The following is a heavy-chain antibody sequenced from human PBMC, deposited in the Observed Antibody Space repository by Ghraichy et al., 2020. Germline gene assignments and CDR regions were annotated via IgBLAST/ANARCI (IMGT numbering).Heavy chain of an antibody. CDR3: ARVLTFGELFQIDY. Sequence: SETLSLTCTVSGGSISSGDYYWSWIRQPPGKGLEWIGYIYYSGSTYYNPSLKSRVTISVDTSKNQFSLKLSSVTAADTAVYYCARVLTFGELFQIDYWGQVTLVTVSS. J-gene: IGHJ4*02. CDR1: GGSISSGDYY. V-gene: IGHV4-30-4*01. CDR2: IYYSGST. D-gene: IGHD3-10*01.